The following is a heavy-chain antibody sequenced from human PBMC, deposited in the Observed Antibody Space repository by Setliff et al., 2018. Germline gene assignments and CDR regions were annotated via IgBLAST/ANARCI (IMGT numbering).Heavy chain of an antibody. V-gene: IGHV4-38-2*01. D-gene: IGHD3-22*01. J-gene: IGHJ3*02. Sequence: SETLSLTCAVSGYSISSGYYWGWIRQPPGKGLEWIGSIYRSGSTNYNPSLKSRVTISVDTSKNQFSLKLSSVTAADTAVYYCARGKIRITMIVVPTGGAFDIWGQGTMVTVSS. CDR3: ARGKIRITMIVVPTGGAFDI. CDR1: GYSISSGYY. CDR2: IYRSGST.